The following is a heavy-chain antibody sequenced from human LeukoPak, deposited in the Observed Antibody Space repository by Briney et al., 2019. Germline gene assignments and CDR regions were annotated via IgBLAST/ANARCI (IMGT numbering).Heavy chain of an antibody. D-gene: IGHD5-24*01. CDR1: GFTFSNYW. J-gene: IGHJ4*02. CDR3: ARRDGYNPMGSFDY. CDR2: IGQDGGEK. Sequence: GGSLRLSCAASGFTFSNYWMTWVRQAPGKGLEWVANIGQDGGEKYYVDSVKGRFTISRDNAKNSLYLQMNSLRAEDTAVYYCARRDGYNPMGSFDYWGQGTLVTVSS. V-gene: IGHV3-7*01.